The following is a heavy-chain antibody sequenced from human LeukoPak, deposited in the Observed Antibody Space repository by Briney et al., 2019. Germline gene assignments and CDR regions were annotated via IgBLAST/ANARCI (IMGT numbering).Heavy chain of an antibody. Sequence: ESGPGLVKPSETLSLTCTVSGGSISSSTYSWGWIRQPSGEGLEWIGNIYSSGSTYYNPSLKSRVTLLVGTSKNQFSLKLNSVTAADTAVYYCARDSEGCSGGSCYSGYWDQGTLVTVSS. V-gene: IGHV4-39*07. CDR2: IYSSGST. J-gene: IGHJ4*02. CDR1: GGSISSSTYS. CDR3: ARDSEGCSGGSCYSGY. D-gene: IGHD2-15*01.